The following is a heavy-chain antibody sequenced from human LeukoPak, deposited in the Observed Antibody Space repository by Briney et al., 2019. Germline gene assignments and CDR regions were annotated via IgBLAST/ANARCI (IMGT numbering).Heavy chain of an antibody. CDR1: GGTFSGYY. J-gene: IGHJ4*02. CDR2: IYTSGTT. CDR3: ARYCSSTSCRGDYFDY. Sequence: SETLSLTCAVYGGTFSGYYWSWIRQPAGKGLEWIGRIYTSGTTNYNPSLKSRVTMSVDTSKNQFSLKLSSVTAADTAVYYCARYCSSTSCRGDYFDYWGQGTLVTVSS. D-gene: IGHD2-2*01. V-gene: IGHV4-59*10.